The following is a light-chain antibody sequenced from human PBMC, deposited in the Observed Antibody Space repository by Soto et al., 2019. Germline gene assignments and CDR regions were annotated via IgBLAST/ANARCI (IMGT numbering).Light chain of an antibody. V-gene: IGKV3-11*01. CDR1: QSVSSY. Sequence: EIVLTQSPATLSLSPGERATLSCRASQSVSSYLAWYQQKPGQAPRLLIYDASNRDTGIPARFSGGGSGTDFTLTISSLEPDDFAVYYCQQRSNSRFTFGPGTRVDIK. CDR3: QQRSNSRFT. J-gene: IGKJ3*01. CDR2: DAS.